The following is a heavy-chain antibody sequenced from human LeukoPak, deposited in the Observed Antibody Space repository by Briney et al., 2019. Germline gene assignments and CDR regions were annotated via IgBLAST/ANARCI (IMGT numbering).Heavy chain of an antibody. CDR3: ARYGYGSASRYYFDY. CDR1: GYTFTSYD. CDR2: MNPNSGNT. V-gene: IGHV1-8*01. Sequence: ASVKVSCKASGYTFTSYDINWVRQATGQGLEWMGWMNPNSGNTGYAQKFQGRVTITADKSTSTAYMELSSLRSEDTAVYYCARYGYGSASRYYFDYWGQGTLVTVSS. J-gene: IGHJ4*02. D-gene: IGHD3-10*01.